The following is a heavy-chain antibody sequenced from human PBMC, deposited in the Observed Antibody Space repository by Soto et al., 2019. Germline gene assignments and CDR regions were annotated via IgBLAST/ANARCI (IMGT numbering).Heavy chain of an antibody. V-gene: IGHV3-23*01. Sequence: PGGSLRLSCAASGFTFSSYAMSWVRQAPGKGLEWVSAISGSGGSTYYADSVKGRFTISRDNSKNTLYLQMNSLRAEDTAVYYCAKGVRGAAAGTYYFDYWGQGTLVTVSS. CDR2: ISGSGGST. J-gene: IGHJ4*02. D-gene: IGHD6-13*01. CDR3: AKGVRGAAAGTYYFDY. CDR1: GFTFSSYA.